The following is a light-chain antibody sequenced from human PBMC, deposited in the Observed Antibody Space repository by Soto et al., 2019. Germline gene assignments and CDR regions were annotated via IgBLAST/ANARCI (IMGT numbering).Light chain of an antibody. CDR2: AAS. CDR3: QQANNFPPWT. Sequence: EIPLTQSPSSLSASIGDSVTINYRASEDIRSWLGWYQQKPGEAPKLVIFAASSLQSGVPSRFSGSGSGTHFTLTITSLQPDDFATYYCQQANNFPPWTFGQGTKVDI. CDR1: EDIRSW. V-gene: IGKV1-12*01. J-gene: IGKJ1*01.